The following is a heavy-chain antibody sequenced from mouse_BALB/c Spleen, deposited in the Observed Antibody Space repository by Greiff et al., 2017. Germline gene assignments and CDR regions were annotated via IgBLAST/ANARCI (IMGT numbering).Heavy chain of an antibody. V-gene: IGHV5-6-4*01. CDR2: ISSGGSYT. J-gene: IGHJ2*01. D-gene: IGHD1-1*02. Sequence: EVMLVESGGGLVKPGGSLKLSCAASGFTFSSYTMSWVRQTPEKRLEWVATISSGGSYTYYPASVKGRFTISRDNAKNTLYLQMSSLKSEDTAMYYCTREVAIGNNYWGQGTTLTVSS. CDR1: GFTFSSYT. CDR3: TREVAIGNNY.